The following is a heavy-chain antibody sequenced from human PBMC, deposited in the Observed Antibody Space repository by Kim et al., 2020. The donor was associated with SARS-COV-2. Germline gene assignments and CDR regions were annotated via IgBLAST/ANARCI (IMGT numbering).Heavy chain of an antibody. V-gene: IGHV1-69*04. Sequence: KFQGRVTITADKSTGTAYMELSSLRSEDTAVYYCARDSNAHLWTGWAFDYWGQGTLVTVSS. D-gene: IGHD3-10*01. J-gene: IGHJ4*02. CDR3: ARDSNAHLWTGWAFDY.